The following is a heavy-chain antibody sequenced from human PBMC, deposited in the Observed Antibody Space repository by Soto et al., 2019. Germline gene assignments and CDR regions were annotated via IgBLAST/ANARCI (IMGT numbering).Heavy chain of an antibody. D-gene: IGHD3-22*01. V-gene: IGHV3-30-3*01. CDR3: ARCITMIEGTWFDP. CDR1: GFTFSSYA. CDR2: ISYDGSNK. Sequence: LRLSCAASGFTFSSYAMHWVRQAPGKGLEWVAVISYDGSNKYYADSVKGRFTISRDNSKNTLYLQMNSLRAEDTAVYYCARCITMIEGTWFDPWGQGTLVTVSS. J-gene: IGHJ5*02.